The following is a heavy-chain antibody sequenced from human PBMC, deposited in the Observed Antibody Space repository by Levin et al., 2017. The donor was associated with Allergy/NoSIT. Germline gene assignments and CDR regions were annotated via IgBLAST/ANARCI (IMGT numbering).Heavy chain of an antibody. Sequence: SETLSLTCAVYGGSFSGYYWSWIRQPPGKGLEWIGEINHSGSTNYNPSLKSRVTISVDTSKNQFSLKLSSVTAADTAVYYCARGVGGYCSSTSCQNFDYWGQGTLVTVSS. V-gene: IGHV4-34*01. CDR3: ARGVGGYCSSTSCQNFDY. J-gene: IGHJ4*02. CDR2: INHSGST. D-gene: IGHD2-2*01. CDR1: GGSFSGYY.